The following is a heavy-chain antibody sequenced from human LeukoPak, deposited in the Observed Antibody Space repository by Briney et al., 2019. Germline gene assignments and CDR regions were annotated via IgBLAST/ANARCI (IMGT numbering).Heavy chain of an antibody. V-gene: IGHV4-61*02. CDR1: GGSISSGSYY. Sequence: PSETLSLTCTVSGGSISSGSYYGSWIRQPAGRGLEWIGRIYTSGSTNYNPSLKSRVTISVDKSTNQFSLKLSSVTAADTAVYYCARDFPPPVGAVWGQETMVTVSS. CDR2: IYTSGST. D-gene: IGHD1-26*01. CDR3: ARDFPPPVGAV. J-gene: IGHJ3*01.